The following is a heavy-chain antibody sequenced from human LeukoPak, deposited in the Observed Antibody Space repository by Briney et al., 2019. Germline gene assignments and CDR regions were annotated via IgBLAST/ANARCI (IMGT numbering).Heavy chain of an antibody. CDR1: GGSISSGSYY. D-gene: IGHD3-10*01. CDR3: ARATRITMVRGVTGHFDY. Sequence: PSETLSLTCTVSGGSISSGSYYWSWIRQPAGKGLEWIGRIYTSGSTNYNPSLKSRVTISVDTSKNQFSLKLNSVTAADTAVYYCARATRITMVRGVTGHFDYWGQGTLVTVSS. V-gene: IGHV4-61*02. CDR2: IYTSGST. J-gene: IGHJ4*02.